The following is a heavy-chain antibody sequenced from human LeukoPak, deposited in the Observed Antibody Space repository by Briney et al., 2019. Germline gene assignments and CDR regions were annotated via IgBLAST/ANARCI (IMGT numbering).Heavy chain of an antibody. J-gene: IGHJ4*02. CDR1: GGSISSGSYY. D-gene: IGHD3-3*01. Sequence: SQTLSLTCTVSGGSISSGSYYWSWIRQPAGKGLEWIGRIYTSGSTNYNPSLKSRVTISVDTSKNQFSLKLSSVTAADTAVYYCARDLPTYYDFWSGYYQPAYFDYWGQGTLVTVSS. CDR3: ARDLPTYYDFWSGYYQPAYFDY. V-gene: IGHV4-61*02. CDR2: IYTSGST.